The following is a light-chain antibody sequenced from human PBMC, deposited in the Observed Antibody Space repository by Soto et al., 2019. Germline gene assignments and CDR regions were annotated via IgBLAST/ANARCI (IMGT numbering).Light chain of an antibody. CDR3: QQYYSYPLT. CDR2: AAP. Sequence: RLIKSQSSVSASVGDRVTIACRASQGISSYLARHQQNPRNAPKPLIYAAPTLQRGVPSRFSRSGSGTDFTLTISCLQSEDFATYYCQQYYSYPLTFGQVTKVDIK. CDR1: QGISSY. V-gene: IGKV1-8*01. J-gene: IGKJ1*01.